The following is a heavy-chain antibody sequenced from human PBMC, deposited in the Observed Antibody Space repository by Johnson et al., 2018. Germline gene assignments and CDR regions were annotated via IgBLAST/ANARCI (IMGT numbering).Heavy chain of an antibody. CDR2: IYHTGTT. D-gene: IGHD4/OR15-4a*01. CDR1: GGSVSSSY. Sequence: QVQLQESGPGLVKPSATLSLTCTVSGGSVSSSYWNWIRQPPGQGLEWIGYIYHTGTTNYNPSLTSRVTMSVDTSKNQFALKLSSVTAADTAVYYCARDTRTLVVPYGVDVWGQGTTVTVSS. V-gene: IGHV4-59*02. CDR3: ARDTRTLVVPYGVDV. J-gene: IGHJ6*02.